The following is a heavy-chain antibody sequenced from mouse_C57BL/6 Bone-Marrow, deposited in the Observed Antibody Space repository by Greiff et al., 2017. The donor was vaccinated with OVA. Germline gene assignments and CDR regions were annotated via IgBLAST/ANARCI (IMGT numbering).Heavy chain of an antibody. J-gene: IGHJ2*01. V-gene: IGHV1-55*01. Sequence: QVHVKQPGAELVKPGASVKMSCKASGYTFTSYWITWVKQRPGQGLEWIGDIYPGSGSTNYNEKFKSKATLTVDTSSSTAYMQLSSLTSEDSAVYYCARGIYYGFDYWGQGTTLTVSS. D-gene: IGHD2-1*01. CDR2: IYPGSGST. CDR1: GYTFTSYW. CDR3: ARGIYYGFDY.